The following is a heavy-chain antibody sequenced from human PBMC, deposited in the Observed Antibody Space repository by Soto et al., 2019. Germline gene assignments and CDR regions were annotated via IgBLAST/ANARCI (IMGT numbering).Heavy chain of an antibody. D-gene: IGHD2-15*01. CDR2: INAGNGNT. V-gene: IGHV1-3*01. CDR3: ARAPGGPDGPGDY. CDR1: GYTFTSYA. Sequence: QVQLVQSGAEVKKPGASVKVSCKASGYTFTSYAMHWVRQAPGQRLEWMGWINAGNGNTKYSQKFQGRVTITRDTSASTAYMDLSSLRSEDTAVYYCARAPGGPDGPGDYWGQGTLVTVSS. J-gene: IGHJ4*02.